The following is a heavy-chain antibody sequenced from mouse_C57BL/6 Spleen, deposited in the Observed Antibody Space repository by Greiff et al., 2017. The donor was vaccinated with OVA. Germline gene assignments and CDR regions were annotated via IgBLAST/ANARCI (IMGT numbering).Heavy chain of an antibody. D-gene: IGHD2-4*01. CDR1: GFSLTSYG. Sequence: VKLQESGPGLVQPSQSLSITCTVSGFSLTSYGVHWVRQSPGKGLEWLGVIWRGGSTDYNAAFMSRLSITKDNSKSQVFFKMNSLQADDTAIYYCAKERDYYDYDGYAMDYWGQGTSVTVSS. CDR2: IWRGGST. CDR3: AKERDYYDYDGYAMDY. V-gene: IGHV2-5*01. J-gene: IGHJ4*01.